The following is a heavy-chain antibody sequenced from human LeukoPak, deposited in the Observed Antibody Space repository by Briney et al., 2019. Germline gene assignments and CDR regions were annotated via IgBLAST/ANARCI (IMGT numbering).Heavy chain of an antibody. V-gene: IGHV4-34*01. J-gene: IGHJ6*02. D-gene: IGHD2-2*01. Sequence: SETLSLTCAVYGGSFSGYYWSWISQPPGKGLEWIGEINHSGSTNYNPSLKSRVTISVDTSKNQFSLKLSSVTAADTAVYYCARTFRYCSSTSCYGPYYYGMDVWGQGTTVTVSS. CDR3: ARTFRYCSSTSCYGPYYYGMDV. CDR1: GGSFSGYY. CDR2: INHSGST.